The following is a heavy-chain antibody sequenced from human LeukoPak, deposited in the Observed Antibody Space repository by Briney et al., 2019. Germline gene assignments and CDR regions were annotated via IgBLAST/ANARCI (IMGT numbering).Heavy chain of an antibody. CDR1: RFTFSNYW. CDR3: TTGSGYSTDWYDF. CDR2: IKEDGSEK. J-gene: IGHJ4*02. V-gene: IGHV3-7*03. D-gene: IGHD6-19*01. Sequence: SGGSLRLSCGASRFTFSNYWMSWVRQAPGKGLEWVANIKEDGSEKDYVDSVKGRFTISRDNAKNSLYLQMNSLRAEDTAVYYCTTGSGYSTDWYDFWGQGTLVTVSS.